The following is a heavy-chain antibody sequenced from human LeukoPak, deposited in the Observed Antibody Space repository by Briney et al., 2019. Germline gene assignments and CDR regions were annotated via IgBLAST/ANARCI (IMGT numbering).Heavy chain of an antibody. D-gene: IGHD3-10*01. Sequence: SETLSLTCTVSGGSISDSYWTWIRQPADKRLEWLGRMYTSGDTYYNPSLRSRLTISLDKAKNQIFLEVRSVTAADTAVYFCARDTVFSVQIPGFYGLDQWGQGALVTVSS. CDR1: GGSISDSY. J-gene: IGHJ4*02. CDR2: MYTSGDT. CDR3: ARDTVFSVQIPGFYGLDQ. V-gene: IGHV4-4*07.